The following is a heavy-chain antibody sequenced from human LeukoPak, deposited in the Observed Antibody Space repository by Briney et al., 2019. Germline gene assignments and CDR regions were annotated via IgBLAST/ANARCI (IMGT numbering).Heavy chain of an antibody. D-gene: IGHD3-10*01. V-gene: IGHV4-30-4*01. Sequence: SETLSLTRTVSGGSISSGDYYWSWIRQPPGKGLEWIGYIYYSGSTYYNPSLKSRVTISVDTSKNQFSLKLSSVTAADTAVYYCARVDGSGSYYNGAFDYWGQGTLVTVSS. CDR3: ARVDGSGSYYNGAFDY. CDR1: GGSISSGDYY. J-gene: IGHJ4*02. CDR2: IYYSGST.